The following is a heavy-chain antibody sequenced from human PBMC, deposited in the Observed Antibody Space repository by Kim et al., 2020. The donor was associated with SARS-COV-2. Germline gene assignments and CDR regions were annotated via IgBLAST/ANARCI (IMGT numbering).Heavy chain of an antibody. CDR1: GGSISSGDYY. Sequence: SETLSLTCTVSGGSISSGDYYWSWIRQPPGKGLEWIGYIYYSGSTYYNPSLKSRVTISVDTSKNQFSLKLSSVTAADTAVYYCARDWSVGGGWGYWGQGTLVTVSS. D-gene: IGHD2-21*01. J-gene: IGHJ4*02. CDR3: ARDWSVGGGWGY. V-gene: IGHV4-30-4*01. CDR2: IYYSGST.